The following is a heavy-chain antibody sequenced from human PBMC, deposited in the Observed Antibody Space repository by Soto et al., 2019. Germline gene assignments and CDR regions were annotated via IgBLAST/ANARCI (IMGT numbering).Heavy chain of an antibody. Sequence: QVQLVQSGAEVKKPGASVKVSCKASGYTFTSYGISWVRQAPGQGLEWMGWISAYNGNTNYAQKLQGRVTMTTDTSTSTAYMELRSLRSDDTAVYYCARDRSGYYYDSSGYPLLLFWGQGTQVTVSS. CDR3: ARDRSGYYYDSSGYPLLLF. J-gene: IGHJ4*02. CDR1: GYTFTSYG. V-gene: IGHV1-18*01. CDR2: ISAYNGNT. D-gene: IGHD3-22*01.